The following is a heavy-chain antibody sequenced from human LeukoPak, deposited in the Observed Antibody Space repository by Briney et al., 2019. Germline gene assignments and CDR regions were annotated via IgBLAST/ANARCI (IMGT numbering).Heavy chain of an antibody. CDR2: ISGSGGST. Sequence: PGGSLRLSCAASGFTFSDYAMSWVRQAPGKGLEWVSAISGSGGSTYYADSVKGRFTISRDNSKNTLYLQMNSLRAEDTAVYYCAKQGAMVYYYYMDVWGKGTTVTVSS. D-gene: IGHD5-18*01. V-gene: IGHV3-23*01. J-gene: IGHJ6*03. CDR1: GFTFSDYA. CDR3: AKQGAMVYYYYMDV.